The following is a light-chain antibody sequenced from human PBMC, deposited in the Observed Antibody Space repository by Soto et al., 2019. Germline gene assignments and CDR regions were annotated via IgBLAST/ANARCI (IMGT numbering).Light chain of an antibody. V-gene: IGKV1-39*01. Sequence: DIQMTQSPSSLSASVGDRVNITCRASQTVSSYLNWYQQKPGTVPKLLIYATSNLQSGVPSRFSGRGFGTDFTLTISSLQPEDFASYYCQQSFSTPPTFGQGTKVDIK. CDR3: QQSFSTPPT. J-gene: IGKJ1*01. CDR2: ATS. CDR1: QTVSSY.